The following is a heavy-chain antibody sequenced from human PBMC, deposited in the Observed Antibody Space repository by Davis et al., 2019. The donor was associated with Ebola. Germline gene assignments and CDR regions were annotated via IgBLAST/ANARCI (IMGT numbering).Heavy chain of an antibody. CDR2: ISGSGGST. D-gene: IGHD3-3*01. CDR1: GFTVSRYA. J-gene: IGHJ3*02. CDR3: AKDKNYDLWSGYPHDAFDI. V-gene: IGHV3-23*01. Sequence: PRGSLRLSCAASGFTVSRYALSWVRQAPGKGLEWVSAISGSGGSTYYADSVEGRFTISRDNSKNTLYLQMNSLRAEDTAIYYCAKDKNYDLWSGYPHDAFDIWGQGTMVTVSS.